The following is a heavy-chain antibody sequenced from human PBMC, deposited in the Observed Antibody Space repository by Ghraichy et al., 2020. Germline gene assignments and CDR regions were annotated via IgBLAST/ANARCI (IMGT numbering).Heavy chain of an antibody. D-gene: IGHD7-27*01. Sequence: ASVKVSCKASGYIFTKYTIHWVRQAPGQRLEWLGWINPDSGDTKYSRNFQRRVTFTRDTSATTVYMDLSSLRSEDTAVYYCARSLYWGLHNWFDPWGLGTLVTVSS. CDR2: INPDSGDT. CDR1: GYIFTKYT. J-gene: IGHJ5*02. V-gene: IGHV1-3*01. CDR3: ARSLYWGLHNWFDP.